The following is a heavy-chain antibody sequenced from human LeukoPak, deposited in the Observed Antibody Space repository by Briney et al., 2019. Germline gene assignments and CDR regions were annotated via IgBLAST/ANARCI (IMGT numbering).Heavy chain of an antibody. Sequence: PGGSLRLSCAASGFTFSSYGMHWVRQAPGKGLEWVAFIRYDGSNKYYADSVKGRFTISRDNSKNTLYLQMNSLRAEDTAVYYCAKTGSYDILTGYYLTYYYYYYMDVWGKGTTVTISS. CDR2: IRYDGSNK. CDR1: GFTFSSYG. CDR3: AKTGSYDILTGYYLTYYYYYYMDV. V-gene: IGHV3-30*02. J-gene: IGHJ6*03. D-gene: IGHD3-9*01.